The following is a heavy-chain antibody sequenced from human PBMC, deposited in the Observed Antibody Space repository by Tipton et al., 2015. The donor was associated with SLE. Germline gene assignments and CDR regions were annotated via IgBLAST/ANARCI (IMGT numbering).Heavy chain of an antibody. CDR3: ARVGVDSTDYYFYYMDV. J-gene: IGHJ6*03. Sequence: TLSLTCTVSGGSISSHYWSWIRQPPGKGLEWIGYIYYSGSTNYNPSLKSRVTISVDTSKNQFSLKLSSVTAADTAVYYCARVGVDSTDYYFYYMDVWGKGTTVTVSS. CDR1: GGSISSHY. CDR2: IYYSGST. V-gene: IGHV4-59*11. D-gene: IGHD2-15*01.